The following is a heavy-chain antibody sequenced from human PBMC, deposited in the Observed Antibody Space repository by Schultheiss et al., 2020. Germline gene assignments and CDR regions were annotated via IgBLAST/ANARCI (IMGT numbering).Heavy chain of an antibody. CDR3: AKDPFARIAVAGTW. Sequence: GESLKISCAASGFTFSSYWMSWVRQAPGKGLEWVSAISGSGGSTYYADSVKGRFTISRDNSKNTLYLQMNSLRAEDTAVYYCAKDPFARIAVAGTWWGQGTLVTVSS. CDR2: ISGSGGST. CDR1: GFTFSSYW. D-gene: IGHD6-13*01. J-gene: IGHJ4*02. V-gene: IGHV3-23*01.